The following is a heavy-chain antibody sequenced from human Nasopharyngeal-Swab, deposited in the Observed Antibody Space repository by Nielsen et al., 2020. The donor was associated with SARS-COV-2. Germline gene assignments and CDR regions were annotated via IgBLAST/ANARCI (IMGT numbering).Heavy chain of an antibody. V-gene: IGHV3-30*18. Sequence: GESLKISCAASGFTFSSYGMRWVRQAPGKGLEWVAVISYDGSNKYYADSVKGRFTISRDNSKNTLYLQMNSLRAEDTAVYYCAKGLEMATADYWGQGTLVTVSS. CDR3: AKGLEMATADY. J-gene: IGHJ4*02. CDR2: ISYDGSNK. D-gene: IGHD5-24*01. CDR1: GFTFSSYG.